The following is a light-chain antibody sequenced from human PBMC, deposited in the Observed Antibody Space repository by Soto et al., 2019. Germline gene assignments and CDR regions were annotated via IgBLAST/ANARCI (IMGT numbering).Light chain of an antibody. J-gene: IGKJ1*01. V-gene: IGKV1-5*01. Sequence: DIQMTQSPSTLSASVGDRVTITIRASQSISSWLAWYQQKQGKAPKLLIYDASSLESGVPSRFSGSGSGTEFTLTISSLQPDDFATYYCQQYNDYWTFGQGTKVDIK. CDR3: QQYNDYWT. CDR1: QSISSW. CDR2: DAS.